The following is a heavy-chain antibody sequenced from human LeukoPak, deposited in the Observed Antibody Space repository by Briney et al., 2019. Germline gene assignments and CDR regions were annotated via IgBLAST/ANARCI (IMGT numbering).Heavy chain of an antibody. D-gene: IGHD6-19*01. V-gene: IGHV1-2*02. CDR2: INPNSGGT. CDR3: ARDRVGYSSGWFDY. J-gene: IGHJ4*02. CDR1: GYTFTGYY. Sequence: ASVKVSCKASGYTFTGYYMHWVRQAPGQGLEWMGWINPNSGGTNYAQKFQGRVTMTRDTSISPAYMELSRLRSDDTAVYYCARDRVGYSSGWFDYWGQGTLVTVSS.